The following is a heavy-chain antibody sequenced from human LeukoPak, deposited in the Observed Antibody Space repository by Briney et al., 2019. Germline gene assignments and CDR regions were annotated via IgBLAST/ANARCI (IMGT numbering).Heavy chain of an antibody. CDR2: INHSGST. Sequence: PSETLSLTCTVSGGSIRSSYYYWGWIRQPPGKGLEWIGEINHSGSTNYNPSLKSRVTISVDTSKNQFSLKLSSVTAADTAVYYCARGRYSSGYYRYWYFDLWGRGTLVTVSS. V-gene: IGHV4-39*07. CDR3: ARGRYSSGYYRYWYFDL. J-gene: IGHJ2*01. D-gene: IGHD3-22*01. CDR1: GGSIRSSYYY.